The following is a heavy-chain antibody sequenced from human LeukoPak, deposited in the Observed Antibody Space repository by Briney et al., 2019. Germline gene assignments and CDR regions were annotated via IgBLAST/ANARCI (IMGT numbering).Heavy chain of an antibody. V-gene: IGHV3-13*01. CDR1: GLTFSGYG. Sequence: GGSLRLSCAASGLTFSGYGFHWVRQATGEGLEWVSAIGTAGDTYYPGSVKGRFTISRENAKNSVYLHMNSLTAEDTAVYFCVGVGLGTYDYWGQGTLVTVSS. D-gene: IGHD3-10*01. CDR2: IGTAGDT. J-gene: IGHJ4*02. CDR3: VGVGLGTYDY.